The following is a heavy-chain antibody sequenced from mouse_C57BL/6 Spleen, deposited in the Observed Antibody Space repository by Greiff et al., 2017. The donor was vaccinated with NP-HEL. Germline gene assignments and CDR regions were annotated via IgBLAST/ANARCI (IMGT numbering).Heavy chain of an antibody. CDR2: IDPENGDT. CDR3: TTDYYGSSVFDY. CDR1: GFNIKDDY. V-gene: IGHV14-4*01. D-gene: IGHD1-1*01. Sequence: VQLQQSGAELVRPGASVKLSCTASGFNIKDDYMHWVKQRPEQGLEWIGWIDPENGDTEYASKFQGKATITADTSSNTAYLQLSSLTSEDTAVYYCTTDYYGSSVFDYWGQGTTLTGSS. J-gene: IGHJ2*01.